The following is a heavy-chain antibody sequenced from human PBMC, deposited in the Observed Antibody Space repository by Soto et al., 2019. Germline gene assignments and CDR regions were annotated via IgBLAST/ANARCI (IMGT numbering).Heavy chain of an antibody. CDR1: GFTFNTYG. J-gene: IGHJ5*02. Sequence: GGSLRLSCTTSGFTFNTYGMHWVRQAPGKGLEWVANIKNDGSDKHYVDSVKGRFTISRDNAENSVFLQLNSVTPEDTAVYYCARGPYNWNDVVPYENNWFDPWGQGTLVTVSS. CDR3: ARGPYNWNDVVPYENNWFDP. V-gene: IGHV3-7*01. CDR2: IKNDGSDK. D-gene: IGHD1-20*01.